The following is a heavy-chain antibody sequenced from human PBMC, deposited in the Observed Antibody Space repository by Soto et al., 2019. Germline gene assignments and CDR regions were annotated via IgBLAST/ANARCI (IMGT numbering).Heavy chain of an antibody. Sequence: QLQLQESGQGLVKPSETLSLTCTVSAGSVSSTTYYWGWLRQPPGKGLDLIGTISYSGTTYYNPSLKSRVTMSVDTSKNHFNLRLNSVTAADTAWYDCARRRNNWFDHWFQGTLVTVYS. J-gene: IGHJ5*02. CDR2: ISYSGTT. CDR1: AGSVSSTTYY. V-gene: IGHV4-39*02. CDR3: ARRRNNWFDH.